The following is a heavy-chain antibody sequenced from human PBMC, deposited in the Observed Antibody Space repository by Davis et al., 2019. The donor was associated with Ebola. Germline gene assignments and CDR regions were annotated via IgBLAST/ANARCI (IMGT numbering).Heavy chain of an antibody. D-gene: IGHD5-18*01. CDR3: TSTVDTADY. V-gene: IGHV3-48*04. J-gene: IGHJ4*02. CDR2: ISSSGSTI. CDR1: GFTFSSYS. Sequence: GGSLRLSCAASGFTFSSYSMNWVRQAPGKGLEWVSYISSSGSTIYYADSVKGRFTIPRDNAKNSLYLQMNSLKTEDTAVYYCTSTVDTADYWGQGTLVTVSS.